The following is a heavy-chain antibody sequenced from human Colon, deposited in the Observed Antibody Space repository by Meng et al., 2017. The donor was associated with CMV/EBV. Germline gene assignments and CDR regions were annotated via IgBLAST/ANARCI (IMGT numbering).Heavy chain of an antibody. Sequence: GESLKISCAASGFTFSASTMHWVRQTPGKVLEWVSFIHINRGDEQYADAVRGRFTISRDNSKNTLYLQMNSLKTEDTAVYYCAAITAAAVTLYGMDVWGLGTTVTVSS. J-gene: IGHJ6*02. CDR2: IHINRGDE. D-gene: IGHD6-13*01. V-gene: IGHV3-30*02. CDR3: AAITAAAVTLYGMDV. CDR1: GFTFSAST.